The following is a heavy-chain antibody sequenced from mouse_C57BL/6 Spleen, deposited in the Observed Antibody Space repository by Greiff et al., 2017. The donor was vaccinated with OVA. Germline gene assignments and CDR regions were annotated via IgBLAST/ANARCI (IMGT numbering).Heavy chain of an antibody. J-gene: IGHJ4*01. D-gene: IGHD1-1*01. CDR2: IYPGSGST. V-gene: IGHV1-55*01. CDR1: GYTFTSYW. CDR3: ARRGITTVVGYYYAMDY. Sequence: QVQLQQPGAELVKPGASVKMSCKASGYTFTSYWITWVKQRPGQGLAWIGDIYPGSGSTNYNEKFKSKATLTVDTSSSTAYMQLSSLTSEDSAVYYCARRGITTVVGYYYAMDYWGQGTSVTVSS.